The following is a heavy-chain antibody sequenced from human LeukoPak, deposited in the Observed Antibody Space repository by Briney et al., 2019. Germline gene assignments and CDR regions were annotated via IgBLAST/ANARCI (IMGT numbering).Heavy chain of an antibody. CDR3: ARVDAGDYYDSSGYLSASPNNWFDP. D-gene: IGHD3-22*01. Sequence: ASVKVSCKASGYTFTSYDINWVRQAPGQGLEWMGWISAYNGNTNYAQKLQGRVTMTTDTSTSTAYMELRSLRSDDTAVYYCARVDAGDYYDSSGYLSASPNNWFDPWGQGTLVTVSS. J-gene: IGHJ5*02. CDR2: ISAYNGNT. V-gene: IGHV1-18*01. CDR1: GYTFTSYD.